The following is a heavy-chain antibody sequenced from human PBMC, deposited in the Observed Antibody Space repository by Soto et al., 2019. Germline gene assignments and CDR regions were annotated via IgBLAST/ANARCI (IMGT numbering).Heavy chain of an antibody. CDR3: ARIRGYWYGLDV. CDR2: IAGTGGNT. CDR1: GFPLSTYG. Sequence: EVQLLESGGGVVQPGGSLRLSCAASGFPLSTYGMTLVRQAPGKGLEWVSAIAGTGGNTYYVDSVKGRFTSSRDNSKNMLYLQVNSLRVEDTAVYYCARIRGYWYGLDVWGHGTTVTVSS. J-gene: IGHJ6*02. V-gene: IGHV3-23*01.